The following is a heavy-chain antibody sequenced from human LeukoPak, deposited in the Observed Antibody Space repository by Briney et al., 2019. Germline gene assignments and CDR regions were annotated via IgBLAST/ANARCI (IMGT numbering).Heavy chain of an antibody. CDR1: GYTFTSYD. Sequence: SVKVSCKASGYTFTSYDINWVRQAPGQGLEWMGRIIPILGIANYAQKFQGRVTITADKSTSTAYMELSSLRSEDTAVYYCARGRSSWAHDAFDIWGQGTMVTVSS. J-gene: IGHJ3*02. CDR2: IIPILGIA. V-gene: IGHV1-69*04. D-gene: IGHD6-6*01. CDR3: ARGRSSWAHDAFDI.